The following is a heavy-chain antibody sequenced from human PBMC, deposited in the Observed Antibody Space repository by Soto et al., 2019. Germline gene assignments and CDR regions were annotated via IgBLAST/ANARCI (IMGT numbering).Heavy chain of an antibody. J-gene: IGHJ5*02. D-gene: IGHD3-3*01. CDR2: ISSSSRTI. Sequence: PGGALRLFFPSSGFTITSYYESRLPQAPGKGLEWVSYISSSSRTIYYADSVKGRFTISRDNAKNSLYLQMDSLRDEDTAVYYCARESRFLEWLSLNWFDPWGQGT. CDR3: ARESRFLEWLSLNWFDP. CDR1: GFTITSYY. V-gene: IGHV3-48*02.